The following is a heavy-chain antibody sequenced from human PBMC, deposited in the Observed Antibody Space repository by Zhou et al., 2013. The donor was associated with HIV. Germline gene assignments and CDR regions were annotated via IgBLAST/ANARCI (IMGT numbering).Heavy chain of an antibody. V-gene: IGHV1-2*04. CDR2: INPNNGGT. D-gene: IGHD3-22*01. J-gene: IGHJ6*03. CDR3: AAENPIKMTMTEAVDV. CDR1: GYSFAGYY. Sequence: QVQLVQSGAEVKKPGASVKVSCKASGYSFAGYYLHWVRQAPGQGLEWMGWINPNNGGTHYAQKFQGWVTMTRDTSINTAHMELSRLKGDDTAVYYCAAENPIKMTMTEAVDVWGKGTTVTV.